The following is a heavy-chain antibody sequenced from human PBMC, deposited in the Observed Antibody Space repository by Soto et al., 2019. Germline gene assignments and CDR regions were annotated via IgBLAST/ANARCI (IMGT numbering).Heavy chain of an antibody. CDR1: GYTFTGYY. CDR2: INPNSGGT. V-gene: IGHV1-2*04. CDR3: ARDLDAGGNSHGYGMDV. D-gene: IGHD2-21*02. J-gene: IGHJ6*02. Sequence: ASVKVSCKASGYTFTGYYMHWVRQAPGQGLEWMGWINPNSGGTNYAQKFQGWVTMTRDTSISTAYMELSRLRSDDTAVYYCARDLDAGGNSHGYGMDVWGQGTTVTVSS.